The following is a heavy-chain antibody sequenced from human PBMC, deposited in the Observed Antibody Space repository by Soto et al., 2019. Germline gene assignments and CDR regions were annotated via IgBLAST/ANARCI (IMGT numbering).Heavy chain of an antibody. V-gene: IGHV4-4*07. CDR1: GGSISGYY. CDR2: IYTSGST. Sequence: QVQLQESGPGLVKPSETLSLTCTVSGGSISGYYWTWIRQPAGKGLEWIGRIYTSGSTNYNPSLKSRFNMSVDPSNNQFSLKLSSVTAADTAVYYCARDLAVTTIWFDPWGQGTLVTVSS. D-gene: IGHD4-17*01. CDR3: ARDLAVTTIWFDP. J-gene: IGHJ5*02.